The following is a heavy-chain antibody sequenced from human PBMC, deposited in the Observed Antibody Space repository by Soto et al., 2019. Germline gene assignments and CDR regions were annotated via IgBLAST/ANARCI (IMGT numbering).Heavy chain of an antibody. J-gene: IGHJ6*02. CDR3: ARSTVGARYCMDV. D-gene: IGHD1-26*01. CDR1: GSSISSSSYY. CDR2: IYYSGST. Sequence: SETLSRTCTVSGSSISSSSYYWGWIRQPPGKGLEWIGSIYYSGSTYYNPSLKSRVTISVDTSKNQFSLKLSSVTAADTAVYYCARSTVGARYCMDVWGQGNTVTVPS. V-gene: IGHV4-39*01.